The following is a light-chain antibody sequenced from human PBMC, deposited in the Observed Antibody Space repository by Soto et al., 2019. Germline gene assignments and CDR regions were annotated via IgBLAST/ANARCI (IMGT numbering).Light chain of an antibody. CDR1: QSVSSNY. Sequence: EIVLTQSPCTLSLSAGEGATLSCRASQSVSSNYLAWHQQTPGQATRLLICGASSRATGIPDRFSGSGSGTDFPLNISRLEPEDFAVYYCQQFGTPLTFGQGTRLEIK. V-gene: IGKV3-20*01. CDR3: QQFGTPLT. J-gene: IGKJ5*01. CDR2: GAS.